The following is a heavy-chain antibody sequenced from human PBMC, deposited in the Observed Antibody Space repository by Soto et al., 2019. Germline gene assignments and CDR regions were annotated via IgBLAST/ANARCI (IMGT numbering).Heavy chain of an antibody. CDR3: ATVRTRIAYYFDY. CDR1: GYTLTEIS. J-gene: IGHJ4*02. D-gene: IGHD6-13*01. Sequence: ASVTVCCKVSGYTLTEISMHWVRQAKGKGLEWMGGFDPEDGETIYAQKFQGRVTMTEDTSTDTAYMELSSLRSEDTAVYYCATVRTRIAYYFDYWGQGTLVTVSS. V-gene: IGHV1-24*01. CDR2: FDPEDGET.